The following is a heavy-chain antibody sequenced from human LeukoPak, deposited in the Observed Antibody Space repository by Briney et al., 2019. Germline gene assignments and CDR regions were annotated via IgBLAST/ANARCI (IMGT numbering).Heavy chain of an antibody. V-gene: IGHV4-59*08. D-gene: IGHD2-2*01. CDR1: GGSISSYY. CDR3: ASLRVVPAAMPGLTDY. CDR2: IYYSGST. Sequence: SETLSLTCTVSGGSISSYYWSWIRQPPGKGLEWIGYIYYSGSTNYNPSLKSRVTISVDTSKNQFSLKLSSVTAADTAVYYCASLRVVPAAMPGLTDYWGQGTLVTVSS. J-gene: IGHJ4*02.